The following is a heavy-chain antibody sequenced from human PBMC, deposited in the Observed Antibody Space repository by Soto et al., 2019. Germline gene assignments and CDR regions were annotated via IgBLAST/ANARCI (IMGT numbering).Heavy chain of an antibody. J-gene: IGHJ3*02. V-gene: IGHV3-11*01. CDR2: ISGSGTI. CDR1: AFTFSDYC. D-gene: IGHD2-2*02. CDR3: AKVYTQKKKNAFDI. Sequence: GGSLRLSCTASAFTFSDYCMAWIRQAPGKGLEWVSYISGSGTIYYADSVKGRFTISRDNDKDSLYLQMNSLRAEDTALYYCAKVYTQKKKNAFDIWGQGTMVTVSS.